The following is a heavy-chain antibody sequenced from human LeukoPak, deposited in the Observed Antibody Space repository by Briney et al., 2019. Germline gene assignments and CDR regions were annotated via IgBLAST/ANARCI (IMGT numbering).Heavy chain of an antibody. CDR1: GYTFTGYY. CDR2: INPNSGGT. V-gene: IGHV1-2*02. J-gene: IGHJ5*02. Sequence: ASVKVSCKASGYTFTGYYMHWVRQAPGQGLEWVGWINPNSGGTNYAQKFQGRVTMTRDTSISTAYMELSRLRSDDTAVYYCARDTVGATNWFDPWGQGTLVTVSS. D-gene: IGHD1-26*01. CDR3: ARDTVGATNWFDP.